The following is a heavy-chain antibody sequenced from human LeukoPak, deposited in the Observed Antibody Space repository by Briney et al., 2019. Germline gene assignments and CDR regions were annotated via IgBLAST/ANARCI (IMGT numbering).Heavy chain of an antibody. V-gene: IGHV3-30*01. CDR3: ASWGDDAFDV. CDR2: ISYDGSNK. CDR1: GFTFSSYA. J-gene: IGHJ3*01. D-gene: IGHD3-16*01. Sequence: GSLRLSCAASGFTFSSYAMHWVRQAPGKGLEWVAVISYDGSNKYYADSVKGRFTISRDNSKNTLYLQMNSLRAEDTAVYYCASWGDDAFDVWGQGTMVTVSS.